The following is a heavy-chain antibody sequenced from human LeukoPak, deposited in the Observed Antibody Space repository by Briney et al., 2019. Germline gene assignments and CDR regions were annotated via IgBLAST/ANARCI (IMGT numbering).Heavy chain of an antibody. CDR1: GFTFSDSW. V-gene: IGHV3-7*01. CDR3: ARGHYGMDV. J-gene: IGHJ6*02. Sequence: PGGSLRLSCVASGFTFSDSWMTWVRQAPGKGLEWVANINQGGSEINYLDSVKGRFTISRDSARSSLYLQMTSLRAEDTAVYYCARGHYGMDVWGQGTTVIVSS. CDR2: INQGGSEI.